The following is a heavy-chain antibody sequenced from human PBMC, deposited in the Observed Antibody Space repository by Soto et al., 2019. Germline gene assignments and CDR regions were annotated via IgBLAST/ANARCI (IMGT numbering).Heavy chain of an antibody. D-gene: IGHD3-10*01. V-gene: IGHV3-23*01. CDR2: ISGSGGST. CDR1: GFTFSSYA. J-gene: IGHJ6*02. CDR3: AKEGPTMVRGYYYGMDV. Sequence: EVQLLESGGGLVQPGGSLRLSCAASGFTFSSYAMSWVRQAPGKGLEWVSAISGSGGSTYYADSVKGRFTISRDNSKNTLYLQMNSLRAEDTAVYYCAKEGPTMVRGYYYGMDVWGQGTTVTVSS.